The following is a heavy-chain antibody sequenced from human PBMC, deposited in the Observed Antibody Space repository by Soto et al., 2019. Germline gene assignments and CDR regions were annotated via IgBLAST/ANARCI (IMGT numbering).Heavy chain of an antibody. V-gene: IGHV4-59*01. Sequence: SETLSLTCTVSGGSISSYYWSWIRQPPGKGLEWIGYIYYSGSTNYNPSLKSRVTISVDTSKNQFSLKLSSVTAADTAVYYCARDRLRGSSYFDYWGQGTLVTVSS. CDR2: IYYSGST. D-gene: IGHD3-16*01. J-gene: IGHJ4*02. CDR3: ARDRLRGSSYFDY. CDR1: GGSISSYY.